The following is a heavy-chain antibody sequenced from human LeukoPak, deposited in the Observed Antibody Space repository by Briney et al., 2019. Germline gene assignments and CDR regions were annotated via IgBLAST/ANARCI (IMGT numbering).Heavy chain of an antibody. CDR2: INHSGST. D-gene: IGHD6-13*01. CDR1: GSSISTNSYY. J-gene: IGHJ4*02. CDR3: ARASSSWSYFDY. Sequence: SETLSLTCTVSGSSISTNSYYWGWIRQPPGKGLEWIGEINHSGSTNYNPSLKSRVTISVDTSKNQFSLKLSSVTAADTAVYYCARASSSWSYFDYWGQGTLVTVSS. V-gene: IGHV4-39*07.